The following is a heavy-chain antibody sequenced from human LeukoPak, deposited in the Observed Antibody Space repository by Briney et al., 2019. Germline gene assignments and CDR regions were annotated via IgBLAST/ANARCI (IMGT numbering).Heavy chain of an antibody. D-gene: IGHD6-13*01. Sequence: ASVKVSCKASGGTFSSYAISWVRQAPGQGLEWMGGIIPIFGTANYAQKFQGRVTITADKSTSTAYMEPSRLRSDDTAVYYCARDSGSSSWYWLNYFDYWGQGTLVTVSS. CDR3: ARDSGSSSWYWLNYFDY. CDR2: IIPIFGTA. J-gene: IGHJ4*02. V-gene: IGHV1-69*06. CDR1: GGTFSSYA.